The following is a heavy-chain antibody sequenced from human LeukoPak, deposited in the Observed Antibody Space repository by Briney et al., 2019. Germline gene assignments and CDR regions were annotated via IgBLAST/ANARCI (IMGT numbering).Heavy chain of an antibody. CDR2: ILSSSSYI. D-gene: IGHD3-10*01. CDR3: ARALGFGAYDY. V-gene: IGHV3-21*01. Sequence: GGSLRLSCAASGFTFSSYSMNWVRQAPGRGLEWVSFILSSSSYIYYADSVKGRFTISRDNAKNSLYLQMNSLRAEDTAVYCCARALGFGAYDYWGQGTLVTVSS. J-gene: IGHJ4*02. CDR1: GFTFSSYS.